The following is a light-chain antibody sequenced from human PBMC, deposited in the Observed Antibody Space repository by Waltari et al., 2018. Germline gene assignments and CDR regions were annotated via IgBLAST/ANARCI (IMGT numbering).Light chain of an antibody. J-gene: IGKJ1*01. V-gene: IGKV4-1*01. CDR2: WAS. CDR3: QQYYDIPWT. Sequence: DIVMTQSPDSLAVSLGERVTTTCKSTQSVLFSPNSQNYLAWYQQKPGQPPKLLIYWASARESGVPDRFSGSESGTDFTLTISSLQAEDVAVYYCQQYYDIPWTFGQGTKVEIK. CDR1: QSVLFSPNSQNY.